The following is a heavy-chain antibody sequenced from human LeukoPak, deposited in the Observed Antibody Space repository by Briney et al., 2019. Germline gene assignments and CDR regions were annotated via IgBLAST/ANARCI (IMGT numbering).Heavy chain of an antibody. J-gene: IGHJ4*02. D-gene: IGHD2-2*01. CDR3: AVREPVVPAAMWGGVNY. CDR2: IIPIFGTA. Sequence: ASVKVSCKASGGTFSSYAISWVRQAPGQGLEWMGGIIPIFGTANYAQKFQGRVTITADKSTSTAYMELSSLRSEDTAVYYCAVREPVVPAAMWGGVNYWGQGTLVTVSS. V-gene: IGHV1-69*06. CDR1: GGTFSSYA.